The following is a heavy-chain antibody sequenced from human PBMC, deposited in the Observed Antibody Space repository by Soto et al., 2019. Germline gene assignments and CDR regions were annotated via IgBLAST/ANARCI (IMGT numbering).Heavy chain of an antibody. CDR1: GYTFTSYY. CDR3: ARASYSSSWYSSYFDY. D-gene: IGHD6-13*01. CDR2: INPSGGST. Sequence: ASVKVSCKASGYTFTSYYMHWVRQAPGQGLEWMGIINPSGGSTSYAQKFQGRVTMTRDTSTSTVYMELSSLRSEDTAVYYCARASYSSSWYSSYFDYWGQGTLVTVSS. J-gene: IGHJ4*02. V-gene: IGHV1-46*01.